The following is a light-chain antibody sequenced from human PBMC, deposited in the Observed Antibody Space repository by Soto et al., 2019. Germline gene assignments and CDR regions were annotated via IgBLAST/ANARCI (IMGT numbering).Light chain of an antibody. CDR1: SGDIGDYNY. J-gene: IGLJ1*01. CDR3: CSYTRGGTLI. Sequence: QSVLTQPASVSGSPGQSITISCVGTSGDIGDYNYVSWYQQHPGKVPKVIIYDVSNRPSGVSYRFSGTKSGNTASLTVSGLQAEDEADDYCCSYTRGGTLIFGTGTKVTVL. CDR2: DVS. V-gene: IGLV2-14*01.